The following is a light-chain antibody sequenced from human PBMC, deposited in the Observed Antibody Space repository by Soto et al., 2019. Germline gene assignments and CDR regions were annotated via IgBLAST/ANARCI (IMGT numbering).Light chain of an antibody. V-gene: IGKV3-15*01. CDR2: GAS. J-gene: IGKJ1*01. CDR1: QSVNTN. Sequence: EIVMTQSPATLSVSPGERATLSCRASQSVNTNLAWYQQKPGQAPRLLVYGASTRATGIPARFSGSGSGTEFTLSISSLQSEDFAVYYCQQYNNRPQTFGQGTKVEIK. CDR3: QQYNNRPQT.